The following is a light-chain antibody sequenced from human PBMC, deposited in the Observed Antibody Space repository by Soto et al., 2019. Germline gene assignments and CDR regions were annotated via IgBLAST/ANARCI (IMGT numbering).Light chain of an antibody. CDR1: QSISSY. J-gene: IGKJ1*01. CDR2: AAS. V-gene: IGKV1-39*01. CDR3: QQSYSTPWT. Sequence: DIQMTQSPSSLSASVGDRVTITCRASQSISSYLNCYQQKPGKAPKLLIYAASSLQSGVPSRFSGSGSGTDFTLTISSLQPEDFATYYCQQSYSTPWTFGQATNVEIK.